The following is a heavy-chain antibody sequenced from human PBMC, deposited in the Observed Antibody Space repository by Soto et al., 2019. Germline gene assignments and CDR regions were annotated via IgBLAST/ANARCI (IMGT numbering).Heavy chain of an antibody. CDR3: ARQDSTMVRGVIVDY. Sequence: NPSETLSLTCTVSGGSISSGGYYWSWIRQHPGKGLEWIGCIYYSGSTYYNPSLKSRVTISVDTSKNQFSLKLSSVTAADTAVYYCARQDSTMVRGVIVDYWGQRTLVTVSS. CDR2: IYYSGST. CDR1: GGSISSGGYY. D-gene: IGHD3-10*01. J-gene: IGHJ4*02. V-gene: IGHV4-39*01.